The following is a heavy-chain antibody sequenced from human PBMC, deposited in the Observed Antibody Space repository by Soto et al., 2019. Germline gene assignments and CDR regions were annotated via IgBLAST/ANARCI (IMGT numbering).Heavy chain of an antibody. CDR1: GFTFSSYA. CDR3: AKDNDVLMVYAITRYYFDY. D-gene: IGHD2-8*01. V-gene: IGHV3-23*01. Sequence: GGSLRLSCAASGFTFSSYAMSWVRQAPGKGLEWVSAISGSGGSTYYADSVKGRLTISRDNSKNTLYLQMNSLRAEDTAVYYCAKDNDVLMVYAITRYYFDYWGQGTLVTVSS. J-gene: IGHJ4*02. CDR2: ISGSGGST.